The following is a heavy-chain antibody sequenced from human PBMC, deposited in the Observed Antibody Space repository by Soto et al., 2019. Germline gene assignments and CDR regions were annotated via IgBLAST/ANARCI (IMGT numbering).Heavy chain of an antibody. Sequence: SETLSLTCTVSGGSISSYYWSWIRQPPGKGLEWIGYIYYSGSTNYNPSLKSRVTISVDTSKNQFSLKLSSVTAADTAVYYCARACSSNSCYDVFDYWGQGTLVTVSS. CDR3: ARACSSNSCYDVFDY. CDR2: IYYSGST. J-gene: IGHJ4*02. CDR1: GGSISSYY. V-gene: IGHV4-59*01. D-gene: IGHD2-2*01.